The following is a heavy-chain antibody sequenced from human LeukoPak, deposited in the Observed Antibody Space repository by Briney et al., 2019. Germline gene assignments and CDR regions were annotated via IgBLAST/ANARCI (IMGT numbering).Heavy chain of an antibody. Sequence: ASLKVSCKTSGYTFTSYYMHWVRQTPGQGLESMGILNPSGGSQSYAQKFQGRVTMTRDTSTGTGYMELSSLRSEYTAVYYCARWLAPDYFDYWGQGTLVTVSS. V-gene: IGHV1-46*03. CDR2: LNPSGGSQ. D-gene: IGHD6-19*01. J-gene: IGHJ4*02. CDR1: GYTFTSYY. CDR3: ARWLAPDYFDY.